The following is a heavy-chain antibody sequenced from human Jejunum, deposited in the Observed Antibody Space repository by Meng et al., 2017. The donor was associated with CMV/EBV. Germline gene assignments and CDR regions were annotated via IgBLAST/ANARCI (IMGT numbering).Heavy chain of an antibody. CDR2: IYCNEST. Sequence: VDSIISSAYYWGWIRQSPAKGLEWIESIYCNESTYSESSLQSRVTISVDTSKKQFSLKLKFVTAADTAVYYCARVSSIWSAFDYWGQGRLVTVSS. CDR3: ARVSSIWSAFDY. CDR1: VDSIISSAYY. V-gene: IGHV4-39*07. J-gene: IGHJ4*02. D-gene: IGHD6-13*01.